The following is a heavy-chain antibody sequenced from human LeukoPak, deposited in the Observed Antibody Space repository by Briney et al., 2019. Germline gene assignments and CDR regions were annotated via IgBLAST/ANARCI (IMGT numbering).Heavy chain of an antibody. V-gene: IGHV4-34*01. J-gene: IGHJ6*02. CDR3: ARAGRGYSYYHYYGMDV. CDR2: INHSGST. D-gene: IGHD5-18*01. CDR1: GGSFSGYY. Sequence: KPSETLSLTCAVYGGSFSGYYWSWIRQPPGKGLEWIGEINHSGSTNYNPSLKSRVTTSVDTSKNQFSLKLSSVTAADTAVYYCARAGRGYSYYHYYGMDVWGQGTTVTVSS.